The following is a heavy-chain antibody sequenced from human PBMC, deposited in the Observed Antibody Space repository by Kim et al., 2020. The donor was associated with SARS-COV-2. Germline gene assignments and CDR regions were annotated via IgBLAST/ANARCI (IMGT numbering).Heavy chain of an antibody. D-gene: IGHD2-2*01. J-gene: IGHJ6*03. CDR2: IYYSGST. CDR1: GGSISSSSYY. V-gene: IGHV4-39*01. CDR3: ARIGADPHEDRPYCSSTSCSLGYYFGYMDV. Sequence: SETLSLTCTVSGGSISSSSYYWGWIRQPPGKGLEWIGSIYYSGSTYYNPSLKSRVTISVDTSKNQFSLKLSSVTAADTAVYYCARIGADPHEDRPYCSSTSCSLGYYFGYMDVWGKGTTVTVSS.